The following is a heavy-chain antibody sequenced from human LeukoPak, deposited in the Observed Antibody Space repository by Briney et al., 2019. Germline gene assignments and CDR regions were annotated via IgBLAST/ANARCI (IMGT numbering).Heavy chain of an antibody. CDR2: ISSSSSYI. CDR1: GFTFSSYS. Sequence: PGGSLRLSCAASGFTFSSYSMNWVRQAPGKGLEWVSSISSSSSYIYYADSVKGRFTISRDNAKNSLYLQMNSLRAEDTAVYYCARDIAWGYCSSTSCYRPDYWGQGTLVTVSS. D-gene: IGHD2-2*02. V-gene: IGHV3-21*01. CDR3: ARDIAWGYCSSTSCYRPDY. J-gene: IGHJ4*02.